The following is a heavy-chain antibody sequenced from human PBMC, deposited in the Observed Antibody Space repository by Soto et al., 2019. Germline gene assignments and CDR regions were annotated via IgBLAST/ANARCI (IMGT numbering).Heavy chain of an antibody. J-gene: IGHJ4*02. Sequence: SETLSLTCTVSGGSISSGGYYWSWIRQHPGKGLEWIGYIYYSGSTYYNPSLKSRVTISVDTSKNQFSLKLSSVTAADTAVYYCARAIPPLVVPAAATGGYYFDYWGQGTLVTVSS. V-gene: IGHV4-31*03. D-gene: IGHD2-2*01. CDR1: GGSISSGGYY. CDR3: ARAIPPLVVPAAATGGYYFDY. CDR2: IYYSGST.